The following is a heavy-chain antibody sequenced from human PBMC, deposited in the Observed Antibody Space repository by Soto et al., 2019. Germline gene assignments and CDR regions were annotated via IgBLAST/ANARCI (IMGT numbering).Heavy chain of an antibody. D-gene: IGHD2-21*02. Sequence: GGSLRHPCAASGFTFSSYGLPWVRQAPGKGQEGVAVIWYDGSNKYYADSVKGRFTISRDNSKNTLYLQMNSLRAEDTAVYYCARDLFVYCGGDCLLDYYYGMDVWGQGTTVTSP. V-gene: IGHV3-33*01. CDR3: ARDLFVYCGGDCLLDYYYGMDV. CDR2: IWYDGSNK. J-gene: IGHJ6*02. CDR1: GFTFSSYG.